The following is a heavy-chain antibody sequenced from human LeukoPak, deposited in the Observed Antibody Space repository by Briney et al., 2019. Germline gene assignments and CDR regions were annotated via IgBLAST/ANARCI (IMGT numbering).Heavy chain of an antibody. CDR3: ARLGSIAAAGTVDY. J-gene: IGHJ4*02. D-gene: IGHD6-13*01. CDR2: ISSSVSTM. V-gene: IGHV3-11*01. Sequence: GGSLRLSCAASGFTFSDYYMSWFRQAPGKGLEWVSYISSSVSTMYYADSVKGRFTISRDNAKNSLSLQMNSLRAEDTAVYYCARLGSIAAAGTVDYWGQGSLVTVSS. CDR1: GFTFSDYY.